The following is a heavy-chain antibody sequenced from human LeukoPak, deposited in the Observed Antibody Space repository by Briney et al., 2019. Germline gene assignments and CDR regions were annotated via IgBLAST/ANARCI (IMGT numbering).Heavy chain of an antibody. CDR3: ARDYPHWDIVVVPAAQDYYYYGMDV. J-gene: IGHJ6*02. D-gene: IGHD2-2*01. CDR1: GGSISSSSYY. V-gene: IGHV4-39*07. Sequence: SETLSLTCTVSGGSISSSSYYWGWIRQPPGKGLEWIESIYYSGSTYYNPSLKSRVTISVDTSKNQFSLKLSSVTAADTAVYYCARDYPHWDIVVVPAAQDYYYYGMDVWGQGTTVTVSS. CDR2: IYYSGST.